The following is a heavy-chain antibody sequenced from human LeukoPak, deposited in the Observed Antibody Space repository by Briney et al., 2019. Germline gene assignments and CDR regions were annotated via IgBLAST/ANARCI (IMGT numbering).Heavy chain of an antibody. CDR1: GFTFSSYW. D-gene: IGHD3-10*01. CDR3: ARELRFGDAFDI. V-gene: IGHV3-48*02. Sequence: GGSLRLSCAASGFTFSSYWMSWVRQAPGKGLEWVSYISSSSSTIYYADSVKGRFTISRDNAKNSLYLQMNSLRDEDTAVYYCARELRFGDAFDIWGQGTMVTVSS. J-gene: IGHJ3*02. CDR2: ISSSSSTI.